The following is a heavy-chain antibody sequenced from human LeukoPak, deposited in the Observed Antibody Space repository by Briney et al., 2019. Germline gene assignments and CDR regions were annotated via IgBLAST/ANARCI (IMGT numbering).Heavy chain of an antibody. CDR1: GFTFDIHA. V-gene: IGHV3-23*01. CDR2: ISGRGDST. Sequence: GGSLRLSCEASGFTFDIHAMTWVRQGPGKGLEWASTISGRGDSTFYADSVKGRFTISRDNSKNTVYLQLNNLRDEDTAVFYCAKDSERYGVLEYWGQGTLVSVSA. D-gene: IGHD4-17*01. J-gene: IGHJ4*02. CDR3: AKDSERYGVLEY.